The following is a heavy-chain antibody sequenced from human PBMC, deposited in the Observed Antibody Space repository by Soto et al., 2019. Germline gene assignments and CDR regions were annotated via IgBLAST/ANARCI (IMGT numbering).Heavy chain of an antibody. CDR1: GGTFSSYA. CDR2: IIPIFGTA. Sequence: SVKVSCKASGGTFSSYAISWVRQAPGQGLEWMGGIIPIFGTANYAQKFQGRVTITADESTSTAYMELSSLRSEDTAVYYCARSTGLLLVPAALLRYYYYGMDVWG. D-gene: IGHD2-2*01. CDR3: ARSTGLLLVPAALLRYYYYGMDV. V-gene: IGHV1-69*13. J-gene: IGHJ6*02.